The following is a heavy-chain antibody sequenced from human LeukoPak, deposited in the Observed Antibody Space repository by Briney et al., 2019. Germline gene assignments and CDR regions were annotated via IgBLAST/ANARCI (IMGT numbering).Heavy chain of an antibody. CDR1: GFTFSSYG. J-gene: IGHJ4*02. CDR3: AKLYNYGYIN. Sequence: GGSLRLSCAASGFTFSSYGMHWVRQAPGKGLEWVAVISYDGSNKYYADSVKGRFTISRDNSKNTLYLQMDSLRTEDTAVYFCAKLYNYGYINWGQGTLVTVSS. D-gene: IGHD5-18*01. V-gene: IGHV3-30*18. CDR2: ISYDGSNK.